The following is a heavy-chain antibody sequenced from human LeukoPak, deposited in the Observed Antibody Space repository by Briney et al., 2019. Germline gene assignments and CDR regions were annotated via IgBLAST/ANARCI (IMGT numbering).Heavy chain of an antibody. J-gene: IGHJ4*02. V-gene: IGHV3-53*01. D-gene: IGHD5-24*01. Sequence: GGSLRLSCAASGFTVSSNYMSWVRQAPGKGLEWVSVFYKGGNTYYADSVKGRFTISRDNSKNTVSLQMNSLRVEDTAVYYCARGDGYDFFDSWGQGTLVTVSS. CDR1: GFTVSSNY. CDR2: FYKGGNT. CDR3: ARGDGYDFFDS.